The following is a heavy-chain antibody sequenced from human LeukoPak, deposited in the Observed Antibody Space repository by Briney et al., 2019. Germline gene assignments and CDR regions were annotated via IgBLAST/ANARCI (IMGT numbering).Heavy chain of an antibody. CDR3: VKDSSSGSYFDY. V-gene: IGHV3-23*01. CDR2: ISGSGGST. Sequence: PGGSLRLSCAASAFTFRSYAMSWVRQAGGKGLEWVSAISGSGGSTYYADSVKGRFTISRDNSRNTLHLQMSSLRVEDTAVYYCVKDSSSGSYFDYWGQGTLVTVSS. J-gene: IGHJ4*02. CDR1: AFTFRSYA. D-gene: IGHD3-10*01.